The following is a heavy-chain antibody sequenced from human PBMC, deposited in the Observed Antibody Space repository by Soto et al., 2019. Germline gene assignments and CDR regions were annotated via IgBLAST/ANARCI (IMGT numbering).Heavy chain of an antibody. D-gene: IGHD5-12*01. CDR1: VGSVSSGDYC. V-gene: IGHV4-30-4*01. CDR3: AREKGYISGPKNFDS. J-gene: IGHJ4*02. CDR2: IYDSGSS. Sequence: TSETLSLTCTVSVGSVSSGDYCWSWIRQPPGKGLEWIGYIYDSGSSYYNPSLKSRVTMSVDTSKNQFSLKLRSVTAADTAMYYCAREKGYISGPKNFDSWGQGTLVTVSS.